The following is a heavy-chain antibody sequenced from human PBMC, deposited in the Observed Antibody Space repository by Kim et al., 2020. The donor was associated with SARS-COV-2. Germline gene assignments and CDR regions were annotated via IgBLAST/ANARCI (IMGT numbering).Heavy chain of an antibody. D-gene: IGHD3-10*01. CDR1: GFTFSSYA. CDR2: IYSGGSST. V-gene: IGHV3-23*03. CDR3: AQDHPLNIISSYYYYGMDV. Sequence: GGSLRLSCAASGFTFSSYAMSWVRQAPGKGLEWVSVIYSGGSSTYYADSAKGRFTISIDISKTTQYLKMKSLRTEDTAVYYCAQDHPLNIISSYYYYGMDVWGQGTTVTVSS. J-gene: IGHJ6*02.